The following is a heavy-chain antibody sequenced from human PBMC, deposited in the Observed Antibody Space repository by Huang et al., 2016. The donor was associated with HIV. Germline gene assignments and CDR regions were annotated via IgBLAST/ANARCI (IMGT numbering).Heavy chain of an antibody. CDR1: GFDFSSYA. V-gene: IGHV3-30-3*01. J-gene: IGHJ4*02. CDR2: ISNDGNNM. D-gene: IGHD6-13*01. Sequence: QVQLGESGGGVVQPEKSLRPSCAASGFDFSSYAMNWVRQAPGKGPEWVAFISNDGNNMYYSDSVKGRFIISRDNSKNTLYLQMNSLRGEDTAIYYCARGGILGTSWYRPFDYWGQGTLVTVSS. CDR3: ARGGILGTSWYRPFDY.